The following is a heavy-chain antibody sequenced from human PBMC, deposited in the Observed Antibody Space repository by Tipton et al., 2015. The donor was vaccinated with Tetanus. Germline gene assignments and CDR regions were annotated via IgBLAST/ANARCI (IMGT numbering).Heavy chain of an antibody. CDR3: ASVDYATSTDGFDI. D-gene: IGHD2-2*01. CDR2: VYNSGSA. CDR1: GGPFRSYY. Sequence: TLSLTCTVSGGPFRSYYWTWIRQPAGKGLEWIGRVYNSGSANYNPFLKSRVTMSVDTSKDQFSLKMNSVTAADTAVYYCASVDYATSTDGFDIWSQGTAVTVSS. V-gene: IGHV4-4*07. J-gene: IGHJ3*02.